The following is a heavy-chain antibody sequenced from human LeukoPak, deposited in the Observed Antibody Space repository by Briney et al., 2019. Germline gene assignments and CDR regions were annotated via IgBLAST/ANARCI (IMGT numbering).Heavy chain of an antibody. V-gene: IGHV4-34*01. Sequence: SETLSLTCAVYGGSFSGYYWSWIRQPPGKGLEWIGEISQSGSTNYNPSLKSRVTISLNKSRSQFSLKLSSVTAADTAVYYCARGLTTMPPGGFWGQGTLVTVSS. CDR1: GGSFSGYY. CDR2: ISQSGST. D-gene: IGHD2-2*01. J-gene: IGHJ4*02. CDR3: ARGLTTMPPGGF.